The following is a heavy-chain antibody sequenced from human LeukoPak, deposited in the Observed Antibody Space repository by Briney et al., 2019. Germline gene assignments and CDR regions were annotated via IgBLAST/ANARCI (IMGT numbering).Heavy chain of an antibody. CDR3: ARVSSGYGEGDY. V-gene: IGHV1-2*02. CDR2: INPNSGGT. D-gene: IGHD4-17*01. Sequence: ASVKASCKASGYTFTGYYMHWVRQAPGQGLEWMGWINPNSGGTNYAQKFQGRVTMTRDTSISTAYMELSRLRSDDTAVYYCARVSSGYGEGDYWGQGTLVTVSS. J-gene: IGHJ4*02. CDR1: GYTFTGYY.